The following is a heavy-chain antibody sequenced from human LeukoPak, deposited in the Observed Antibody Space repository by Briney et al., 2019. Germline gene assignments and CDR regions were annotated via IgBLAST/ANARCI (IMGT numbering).Heavy chain of an antibody. J-gene: IGHJ3*02. D-gene: IGHD1-26*01. CDR1: GGSISSYY. CDR3: ARDWYSGSYHDAFDI. CDR2: IYTSGST. Sequence: SETLSLTCTVSGGSISSYYWSWIRQPAGKGLEWIGRIYTSGSTNYNPSLKSRVAMSVDTSKNQFSLKMSSVTAADTAVYYCARDWYSGSYHDAFDIWGQGTMVIVSS. V-gene: IGHV4-4*07.